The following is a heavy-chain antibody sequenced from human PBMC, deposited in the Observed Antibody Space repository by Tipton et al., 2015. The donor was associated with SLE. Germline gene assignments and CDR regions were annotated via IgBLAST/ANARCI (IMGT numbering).Heavy chain of an antibody. J-gene: IGHJ4*02. V-gene: IGHV4-4*07. Sequence: TLSLTCTVSGGSISGYYWSWIRQPAGKGLEWIGRVYSSGSTIYNPSIKSRVTISVDTSKNQFSLKLSSVTAADTAVYYCARDERVRGVLGYWGQGTLVTVSS. CDR3: ARDERVRGVLGY. CDR1: GGSISGYY. CDR2: VYSSGST. D-gene: IGHD3-10*01.